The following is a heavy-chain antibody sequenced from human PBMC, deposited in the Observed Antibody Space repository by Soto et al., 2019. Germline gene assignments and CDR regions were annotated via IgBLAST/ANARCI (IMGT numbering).Heavy chain of an antibody. D-gene: IGHD3-9*01. J-gene: IGHJ6*03. V-gene: IGHV4-59*08. CDR1: GGSIRNFY. Sequence: SEPQSLPCTVSGGSIRNFYWSRIRQHPEKGLEWIGYVYYTGSTSYNPSLKRRVTFSADSSRGQFSLRLNSVTAADTAVYYCARTVLGPDLLADSFVDYYYYMDVWGQGTTVTVSS. CDR2: VYYTGST. CDR3: ARTVLGPDLLADSFVDYYYYMDV.